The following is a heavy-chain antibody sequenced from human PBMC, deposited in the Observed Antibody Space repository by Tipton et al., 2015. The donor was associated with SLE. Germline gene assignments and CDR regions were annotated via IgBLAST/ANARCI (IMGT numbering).Heavy chain of an antibody. V-gene: IGHV4-34*01. J-gene: IGHJ4*02. CDR2: IYYSGST. D-gene: IGHD3-16*01. CDR1: GGSFSGYY. CDR3: ASPPDGGQGGY. Sequence: TLSLTCAVYGGSFSGYYWSWIRQPPGKGLEWIGSIYYSGSTYYNPSLKSRVTISVDTSKNQFSLKLSSVTAADTAVYYCASPPDGGQGGYWGQGTLVTVSS.